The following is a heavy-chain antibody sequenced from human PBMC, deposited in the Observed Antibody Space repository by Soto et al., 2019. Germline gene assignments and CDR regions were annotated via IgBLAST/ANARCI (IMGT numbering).Heavy chain of an antibody. CDR3: ARGRGGWFINQLLNAFDI. V-gene: IGHV4-34*01. J-gene: IGHJ3*02. D-gene: IGHD2-2*01. CDR1: GGSFSGFY. CDR2: INHSGST. Sequence: SETLSLTCAVYGGSFSGFYWSWIRQPPWKGLEWIGEINHSGSTNYNPSLKSRVTISVDTSKNQFSLKLSSVTAADTAVYYCARGRGGWFINQLLNAFDIWGQGTMVTVSS.